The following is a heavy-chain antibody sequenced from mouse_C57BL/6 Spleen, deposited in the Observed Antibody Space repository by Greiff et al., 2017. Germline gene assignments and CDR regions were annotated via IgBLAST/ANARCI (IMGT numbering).Heavy chain of an antibody. Sequence: EVKLMESGPELVKPGASVKLSCKASGYSFTGYYMNWVKQSPEKSLEWIGEINPSTGGKTYNQTFKAKATVTVDKSYITAYMQLKRLTSEDSAVYYCTRTLYDCSYYYSMDYWGQGTSVTVSS. D-gene: IGHD2-4*01. V-gene: IGHV1-42*01. CDR3: TRTLYDCSYYYSMDY. CDR1: GYSFTGYY. J-gene: IGHJ4*01. CDR2: INPSTGGK.